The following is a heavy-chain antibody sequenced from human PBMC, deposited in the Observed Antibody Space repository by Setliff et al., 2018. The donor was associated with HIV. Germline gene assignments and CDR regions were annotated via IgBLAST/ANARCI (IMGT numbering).Heavy chain of an antibody. V-gene: IGHV1-46*01. D-gene: IGHD3-22*01. CDR2: INPSGGSA. J-gene: IGHJ3*02. Sequence: ASVKVSCKASGYTFTSYYLHWVRQAPGQGLEWMGMINPSGGSASYAQKFQGRVTMSKDTSTSTVYMELSSLRSEDTAVYYCARDYFDSSAYHYGFGAFDIWGQGTMVTVSS. CDR3: ARDYFDSSAYHYGFGAFDI. CDR1: GYTFTSYY.